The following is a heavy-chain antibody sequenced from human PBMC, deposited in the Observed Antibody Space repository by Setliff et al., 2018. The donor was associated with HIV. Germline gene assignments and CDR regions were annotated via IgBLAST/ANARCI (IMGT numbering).Heavy chain of an antibody. Sequence: GASVKVSCKASGYTFTSYGISWVRQAPGQGLEWMGWISAYNGNTNYAQKLQGRVTMTTDTSTSTAYMELRSLRSDDTAVYYCARMYDSSGYGDAFDIWGQGTMVTVSS. CDR2: ISAYNGNT. CDR1: GYTFTSYG. V-gene: IGHV1-18*01. D-gene: IGHD3-22*01. J-gene: IGHJ3*02. CDR3: ARMYDSSGYGDAFDI.